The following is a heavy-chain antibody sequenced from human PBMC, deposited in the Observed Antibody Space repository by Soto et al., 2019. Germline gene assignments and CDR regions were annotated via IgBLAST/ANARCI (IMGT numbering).Heavy chain of an antibody. V-gene: IGHV4-31*03. J-gene: IGHJ5*02. CDR1: GGSISSGGYY. CDR2: IYYSGST. Sequence: TLSLTCTVSGGSISSGGYYWSWIRQHPGKGLEWIGYIYYSGSTYYNPSLKSRVTISVDTSKNQFSLKLSSVTAADTAVYYCARAALRWGNWFDPWGQGTLVTVSS. D-gene: IGHD1-26*01. CDR3: ARAALRWGNWFDP.